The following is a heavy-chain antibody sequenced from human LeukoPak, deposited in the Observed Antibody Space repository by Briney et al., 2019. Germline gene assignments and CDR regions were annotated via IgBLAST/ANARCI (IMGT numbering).Heavy chain of an antibody. CDR3: ARGPAANSGNYYVGDY. CDR1: GFTFSRSW. J-gene: IGHJ4*02. D-gene: IGHD1-26*01. V-gene: IGHV3-74*01. CDR2: INDDGSTT. Sequence: GRSLRLSCAASGFTFSRSWMHWVRQAPGKGLVWVSRINDDGSTTSYADSVKGRFTISRDNAKKTLFLQMNSLRAEDTGVYYCARGPAANSGNYYVGDYWGQGTLVTVSS.